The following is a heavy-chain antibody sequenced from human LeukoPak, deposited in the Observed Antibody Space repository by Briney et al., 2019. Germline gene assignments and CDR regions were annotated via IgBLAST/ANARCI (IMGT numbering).Heavy chain of an antibody. CDR2: INTNSGGT. CDR3: ARDRNGNYVHFDY. V-gene: IGHV1-2*02. CDR1: GYTFTDYY. J-gene: IGHJ4*02. D-gene: IGHD1-7*01. Sequence: GASVKVSFKASGYTFTDYYMHWVRQAPGQGLDWMGWINTNSGGTNYAHKFQGRVTITRDTSISTAYMELSRLRSDDTAVYYCARDRNGNYVHFDYWGQGTLVTVSS.